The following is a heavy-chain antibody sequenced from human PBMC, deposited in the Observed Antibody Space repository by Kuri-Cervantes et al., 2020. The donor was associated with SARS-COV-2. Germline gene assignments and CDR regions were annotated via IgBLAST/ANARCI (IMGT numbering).Heavy chain of an antibody. Sequence: GGSLRLSCAASGFAFSDYSMSWIRQAPGKGLEWVSYFSTSGTNKYYTDSVKGRFTISRDNAKNSLYLQMNSLRAEDTAVYYCASFPNDYGDYGDAFDIWGQGTMVTVSS. V-gene: IGHV3-11*04. CDR1: GFAFSDYS. J-gene: IGHJ3*02. D-gene: IGHD4-17*01. CDR3: ASFPNDYGDYGDAFDI. CDR2: FSTSGTNK.